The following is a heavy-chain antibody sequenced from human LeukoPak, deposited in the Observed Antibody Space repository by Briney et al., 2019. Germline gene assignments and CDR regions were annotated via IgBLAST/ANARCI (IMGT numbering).Heavy chain of an antibody. CDR2: ISGSGDIT. Sequence: GGSLRLSCAASGFTFTSFAMSWVRQAPGKGLEWVASISGSGDITYYADSVRGRFTVSRDKSINTLYLHMNSLRAEDTAVYYCAKGPTVTSGHFDYWGQGTLVTVSS. CDR3: AKGPTVTSGHFDY. D-gene: IGHD4-11*01. J-gene: IGHJ4*02. CDR1: GFTFTSFA. V-gene: IGHV3-23*01.